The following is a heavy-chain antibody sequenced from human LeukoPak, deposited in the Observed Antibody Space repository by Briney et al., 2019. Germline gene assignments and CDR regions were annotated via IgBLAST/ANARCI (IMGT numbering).Heavy chain of an antibody. Sequence: GGSLRLSCEVSGFTFSSYDMHWVRQTTGKGLEWVSGIGTTGDTHYPDSVKGRFTVSREDAKNSLYLQMNSLRAGDTAVYYCARGKRYSSSWFYNRFDPWGQGTLVTVSS. CDR3: ARGKRYSSSWFYNRFDP. V-gene: IGHV3-13*01. CDR1: GFTFSSYD. D-gene: IGHD6-13*01. J-gene: IGHJ5*02. CDR2: IGTTGDT.